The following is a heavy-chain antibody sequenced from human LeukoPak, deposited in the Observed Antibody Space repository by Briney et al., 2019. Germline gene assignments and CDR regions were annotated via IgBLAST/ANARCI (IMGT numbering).Heavy chain of an antibody. D-gene: IGHD1-26*01. J-gene: IGHJ4*02. CDR1: GFSISSYY. Sequence: PSETLTLTCTVSGFSISSYYWSWIRQSPGKGLEWIGFIYYSGSTNYNPSLKSRVAISLDKSKSQFSLRLTSVTDADTAVYYCAREISVGLSGTLFDYWGQGTLVTVSS. V-gene: IGHV4-59*01. CDR3: AREISVGLSGTLFDY. CDR2: IYYSGST.